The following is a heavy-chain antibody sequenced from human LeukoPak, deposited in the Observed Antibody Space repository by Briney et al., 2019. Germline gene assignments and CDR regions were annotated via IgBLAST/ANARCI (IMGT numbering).Heavy chain of an antibody. CDR3: ARDRVSSFSSSPRGNYYYYMDV. J-gene: IGHJ6*03. D-gene: IGHD6-13*01. Sequence: SVKVSCKAFGITFISSAVQWVRQARGQRLEWIGWIVVGSGDTNYAQKFQGRVTMTRDMSTSTVYMELSSLRSEDTAVYYCARDRVSSFSSSPRGNYYYYMDVWGKGTTVTVSS. CDR1: GITFISSA. V-gene: IGHV1-58*01. CDR2: IVVGSGDT.